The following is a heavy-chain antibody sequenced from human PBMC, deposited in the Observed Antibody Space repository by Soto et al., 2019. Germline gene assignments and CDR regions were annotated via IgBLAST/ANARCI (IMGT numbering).Heavy chain of an antibody. D-gene: IGHD1-1*01. Sequence: LRLSWAAAVFTSTTDWMHWVRQVPGKGLVWVSRINGDGTTTSYADSVKGRFTITRDNGTKMLYLQMNSLRAEDTAVYDCANFRVGGGTVEYWGQGPLVTVSS. CDR1: VFTSTTDW. V-gene: IGHV3-74*01. CDR2: INGDGTTT. J-gene: IGHJ4*02. CDR3: ANFRVGGGTVEY.